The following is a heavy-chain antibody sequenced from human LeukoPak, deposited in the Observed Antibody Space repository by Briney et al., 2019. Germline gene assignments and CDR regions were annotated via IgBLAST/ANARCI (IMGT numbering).Heavy chain of an antibody. CDR2: LHTSGST. D-gene: IGHD5-18*01. Sequence: SETLSLTCIVSGGSITSGSFYWSWIRQPAGKGLEWIGRLHTSGSTNYNPSLKSRVAISVDTSENQFSLKLNSVTAADTAVYYCTRTGYSSCYVDYWGQGTLVTVSS. V-gene: IGHV4-61*02. CDR1: GGSITSGSFY. CDR3: TRTGYSSCYVDY. J-gene: IGHJ4*02.